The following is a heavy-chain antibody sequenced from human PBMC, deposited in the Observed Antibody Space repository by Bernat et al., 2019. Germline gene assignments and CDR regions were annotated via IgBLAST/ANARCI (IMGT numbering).Heavy chain of an antibody. CDR2: ISYDGSNK. J-gene: IGHJ4*02. CDR1: GFTFSSYG. Sequence: QVQLVESGGGVVQPGRSLRLSCAASGFTFSSYGMHWVRQAPGKGLEWVAVISYDGSNKYYADSVKGRFTISRDNSKNTLYLQMNSLGAEDTAVYYCAKEGPNYYDSSGPSFDYWGQGTLVTVSS. V-gene: IGHV3-30*18. D-gene: IGHD3-22*01. CDR3: AKEGPNYYDSSGPSFDY.